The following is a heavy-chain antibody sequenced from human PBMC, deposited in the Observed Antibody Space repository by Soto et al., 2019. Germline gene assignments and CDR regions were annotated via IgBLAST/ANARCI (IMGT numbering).Heavy chain of an antibody. CDR3: ATNVPLPPYYYYYLDI. Sequence: SGPLSLTFTVSGGSISSYYWIWIRQPPGKGLEWIGYIYYSGSTNYNPPLKSRVTISIDTSKTQFSLKLSSVTAADTALYYCATNVPLPPYYYYYLDIWGKGTTVTVSS. D-gene: IGHD3-10*02. CDR2: IYYSGST. V-gene: IGHV4-59*08. J-gene: IGHJ6*03. CDR1: GGSISSYY.